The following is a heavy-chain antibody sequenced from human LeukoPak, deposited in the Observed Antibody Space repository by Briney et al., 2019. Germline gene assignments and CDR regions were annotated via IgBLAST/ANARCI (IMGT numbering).Heavy chain of an antibody. Sequence: SETLSLTCTVSGGSISSYYWSWIRQPPGKGLEWIGYIYTSGSTNYNPAPKSRVTISVDTSKNQFSLKLSAVTAADTAVYYCARAAGLPRYYYYMDVWGKGTTVTVSS. CDR3: ARAAGLPRYYYYMDV. CDR2: IYTSGST. V-gene: IGHV4-4*09. D-gene: IGHD3/OR15-3a*01. CDR1: GGSISSYY. J-gene: IGHJ6*03.